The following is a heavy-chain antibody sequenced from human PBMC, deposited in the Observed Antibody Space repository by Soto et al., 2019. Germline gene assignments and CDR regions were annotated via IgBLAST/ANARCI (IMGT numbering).Heavy chain of an antibody. CDR2: ISGGYDST. D-gene: IGHD5-12*01. CDR3: AARGSGPDFYY. CDR1: GITLRSHA. V-gene: IGHV3-23*01. J-gene: IGHJ4*02. Sequence: GGSLRLSCAASGITLRSHAMSWVRQAPGKGLEWVSAISGGYDSTYYADSVKGRFTISRDSSKNTLYLQMNSLRVEDTAVYNCAARGSGPDFYYWGQGTLVTVSS.